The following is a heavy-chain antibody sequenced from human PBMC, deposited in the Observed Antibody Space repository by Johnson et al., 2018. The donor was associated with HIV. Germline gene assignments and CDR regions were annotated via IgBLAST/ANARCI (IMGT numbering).Heavy chain of an antibody. CDR3: AKGRSGTTASIDAFDI. V-gene: IGHV3-30*02. CDR2: IRYDGSNK. D-gene: IGHD1-7*01. CDR1: GFTFSNYA. Sequence: QVHLVESGGGVVQPGGSLRLSCAASGFTFSNYAMHWVRQAPGKGLEWVAFIRYDGSNKYYADSVKGRFTISRDNSKNTLYLQMKSLRAEDTAVYYCAKGRSGTTASIDAFDIWGQGKMVTVSS. J-gene: IGHJ3*02.